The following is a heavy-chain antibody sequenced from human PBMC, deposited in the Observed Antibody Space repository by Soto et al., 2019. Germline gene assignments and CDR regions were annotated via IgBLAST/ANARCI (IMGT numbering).Heavy chain of an antibody. D-gene: IGHD4-17*01. CDR1: CESIISSS. CDR2: LHHRGTT. J-gene: IGHJ4*02. Sequence: SETLSLTCSFSCESIISSSCCWTRQPPGKEMEWIAYLHHRGTTNYNPALQSRVTTSVDTSKNQVSLKMSSVTAADTATYFCARTPYRFGFSTVLCYFGEWGRRTMGTVSS. CDR3: ARTPYRFGFSTVLCYFGE. V-gene: IGHV4-59*01.